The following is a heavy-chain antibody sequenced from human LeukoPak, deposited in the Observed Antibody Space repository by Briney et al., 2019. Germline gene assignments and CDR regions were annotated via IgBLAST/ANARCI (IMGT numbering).Heavy chain of an antibody. D-gene: IGHD3-10*02. CDR3: AGDLHYYVAMDV. CDR1: GFTFSAYA. V-gene: IGHV3-23*05. CDR2: IGSDNKP. Sequence: GGSLRLSCEASGFTFSAYAMTWVRQAPGQGLEWVSSIGSDNKPHYSESVKGRFAISRDNSKSMLFLQLNSLRDEDTALYYCAGDLHYYVAMDVWGQGTTVTVSS. J-gene: IGHJ6*02.